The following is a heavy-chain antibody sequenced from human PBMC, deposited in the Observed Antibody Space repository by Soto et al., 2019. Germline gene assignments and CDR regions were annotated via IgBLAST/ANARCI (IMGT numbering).Heavy chain of an antibody. J-gene: IGHJ4*02. CDR2: IYYSGST. Sequence: SETLCLTCSVAGGSISSSSGYWGWIRQPPGKGLEWIGSIYYSGSTYYNPSLKSRVTISVDTSKNQFSLKLSSVTAADTAVYYCARHSITMVRGVITNFDYWGQGTLVTVSS. CDR3: ARHSITMVRGVITNFDY. CDR1: GGSISSSSGY. D-gene: IGHD3-10*01. V-gene: IGHV4-39*01.